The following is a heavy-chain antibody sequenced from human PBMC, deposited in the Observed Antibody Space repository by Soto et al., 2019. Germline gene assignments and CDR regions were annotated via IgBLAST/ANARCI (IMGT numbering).Heavy chain of an antibody. CDR3: ARGGYCSGGSCYQTTPDGMDV. D-gene: IGHD2-15*01. Sequence: QVQLVQSGAEVKKPGASVKVSCKASGYTFTSYDINWVRQATGQGLEWMGWMNPNSGNTGYAQKLQGRVTMTRNTSISTAYMELSSLRSEDTAVYYCARGGYCSGGSCYQTTPDGMDVWGQGTTVTVSS. CDR1: GYTFTSYD. V-gene: IGHV1-8*01. CDR2: MNPNSGNT. J-gene: IGHJ6*02.